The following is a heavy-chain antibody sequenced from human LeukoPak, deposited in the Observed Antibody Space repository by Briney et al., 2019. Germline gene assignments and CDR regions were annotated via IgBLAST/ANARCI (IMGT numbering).Heavy chain of an antibody. J-gene: IGHJ4*02. V-gene: IGHV4-59*01. CDR3: ARAGDGYNYGY. CDR1: GGSISSYY. D-gene: IGHD5-24*01. CDR2: IYYSGST. Sequence: SETLSLTCTVSGGSISSYYWSWIRQPPGKGLEWIGYIYYSGSTNYNPSLKCRVTISVDTSKNQFSLKLSSVTAADTAVYYCARAGDGYNYGYWGQGTLVTVSS.